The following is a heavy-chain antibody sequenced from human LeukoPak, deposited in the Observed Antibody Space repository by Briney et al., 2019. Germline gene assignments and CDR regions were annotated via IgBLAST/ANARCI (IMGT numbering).Heavy chain of an antibody. Sequence: PSETLSLTCAVYSGSFSGYYWSWIRQPPGKGLEWIGEINHSGSTNYNPSLKSRVTISVDTSKNQFSLKLSSVTAADTAVYYCARRECSGGSCYGKNFDYWGQGTLVTVSS. J-gene: IGHJ4*02. CDR2: INHSGST. CDR1: SGSFSGYY. D-gene: IGHD2-15*01. V-gene: IGHV4-34*01. CDR3: ARRECSGGSCYGKNFDY.